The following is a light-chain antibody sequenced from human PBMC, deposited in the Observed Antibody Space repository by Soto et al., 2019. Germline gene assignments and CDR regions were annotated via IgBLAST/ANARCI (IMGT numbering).Light chain of an antibody. CDR3: QQRTSWPLLT. CDR1: QSVGNS. V-gene: IGKV3-11*01. CDR2: DAS. Sequence: DIVLTQSPATLSLSPGERASLSCRASQSVGNSLDWYQQKPGQPPRLLIYDASTRATGIPARFSGSGSVTDFTLSISSLEPEDFAVYYCQQRTSWPLLTFGGGTKVEIK. J-gene: IGKJ4*01.